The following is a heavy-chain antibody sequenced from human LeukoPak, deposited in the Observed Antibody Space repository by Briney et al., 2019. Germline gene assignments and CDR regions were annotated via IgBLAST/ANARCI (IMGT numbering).Heavy chain of an antibody. Sequence: NPSETLSLTCTVSGGSISSYYWSWIRQPAGKGLEWIGRIYTSGSTNYNPSLESRVTMSVDTSKNQFSLKLSSVTAADTAVYYCARGLTYYDFWSGYTKHYYYYYMDVWGKGTTVTVSS. CDR2: IYTSGST. V-gene: IGHV4-4*07. CDR1: GGSISSYY. CDR3: ARGLTYYDFWSGYTKHYYYYYMDV. J-gene: IGHJ6*03. D-gene: IGHD3-3*01.